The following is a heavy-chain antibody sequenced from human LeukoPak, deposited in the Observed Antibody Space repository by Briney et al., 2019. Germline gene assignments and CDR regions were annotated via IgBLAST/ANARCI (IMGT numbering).Heavy chain of an antibody. D-gene: IGHD2-2*01. V-gene: IGHV1-8*01. CDR3: AIAQRDCAGTSCYAPVAY. CDR2: MNPNSGNT. Sequence: ASVKVSCKASGYTFTSYDINWVRQAPGQGLEWMGWMNPNSGNTDYAPKFQGRVTMTRNASITTAYMELSSLRSEDTAVYYCAIAQRDCAGTSCYAPVAYWGQGTLVTVSS. CDR1: GYTFTSYD. J-gene: IGHJ4*02.